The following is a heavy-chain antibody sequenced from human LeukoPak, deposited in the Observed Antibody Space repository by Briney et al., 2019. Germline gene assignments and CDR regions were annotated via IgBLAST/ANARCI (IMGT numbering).Heavy chain of an antibody. CDR1: GFTFSDYY. Sequence: GGSLRLSCAASGFTFSDYYMSWIRQAPGKGLEWVSYISSSGSTIYYADSVKGRFTISRDNAKNSLYLQMNSLRAEDTAVYYCARDADCSGGSCYNFDYWGQGTLVTVSS. CDR3: ARDADCSGGSCYNFDY. V-gene: IGHV3-11*01. J-gene: IGHJ4*02. CDR2: ISSSGSTI. D-gene: IGHD2-15*01.